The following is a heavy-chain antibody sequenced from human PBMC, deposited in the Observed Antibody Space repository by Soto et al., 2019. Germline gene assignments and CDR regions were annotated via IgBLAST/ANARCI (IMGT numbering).Heavy chain of an antibody. D-gene: IGHD3-16*01. V-gene: IGHV1-18*01. Sequence: QVQLVQSGAEVKRPGTSVKVSCKVSGYTFRNYGINWVRQAPGQGLEWVGWFNPANHHQKYEQKFKDRDSMTTDTCTNPAYMELWALRSDDTGVYYCARVRFGHPLDFWGQGTLVTVSS. CDR1: GYTFRNYG. J-gene: IGHJ4*02. CDR3: ARVRFGHPLDF. CDR2: FNPANHHQ.